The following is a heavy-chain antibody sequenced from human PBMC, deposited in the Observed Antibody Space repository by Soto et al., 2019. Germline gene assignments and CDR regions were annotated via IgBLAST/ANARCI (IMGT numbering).Heavy chain of an antibody. Sequence: SETLSLTCAVYGGSFSGYYWRWIRQPPGKGLEWIGEINHSGSTNYNPSLKSRVTISVDTSKNQFSLKLSSVTAADTAVYYCAITMVRGVINYYGMDVWGQGTTVTVS. CDR1: GGSFSGYY. V-gene: IGHV4-34*01. J-gene: IGHJ6*02. CDR3: AITMVRGVINYYGMDV. CDR2: INHSGST. D-gene: IGHD3-10*01.